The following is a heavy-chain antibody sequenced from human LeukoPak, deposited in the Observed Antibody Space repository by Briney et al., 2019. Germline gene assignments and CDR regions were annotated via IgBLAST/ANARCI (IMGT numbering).Heavy chain of an antibody. V-gene: IGHV4-39*01. CDR2: IYYSGST. J-gene: IGHJ4*02. Sequence: SETLSLTCTVSGGSISSKWGWIRQPPGKGLEWIGTIYYSGSTYYNPSLKSRVTISVDTSKNHFSLSLSSVTAADTAVYYCARHEPDAFFFDYWGQGTLVTVSS. CDR3: ARHEPDAFFFDY. CDR1: GGSISSK. D-gene: IGHD2/OR15-2a*01.